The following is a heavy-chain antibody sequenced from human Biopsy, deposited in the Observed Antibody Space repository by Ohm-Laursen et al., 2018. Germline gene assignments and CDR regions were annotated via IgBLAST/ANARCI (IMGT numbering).Heavy chain of an antibody. D-gene: IGHD3-3*01. CDR1: GGTFSNYA. V-gene: IGHV1-69*10. J-gene: IGHJ4*02. CDR3: ATPFQYYDSWGGYPPFDH. CDR2: IIAVSGLV. Sequence: GASVKVSCKVSGGTFSNYAISWVRQAPGEGLEWMGGIIAVSGLVNYAPKFQGRVSITADKSTTTAYMELSNLKSEGTAVYYCATPFQYYDSWGGYPPFDHWGQGTLVTVSS.